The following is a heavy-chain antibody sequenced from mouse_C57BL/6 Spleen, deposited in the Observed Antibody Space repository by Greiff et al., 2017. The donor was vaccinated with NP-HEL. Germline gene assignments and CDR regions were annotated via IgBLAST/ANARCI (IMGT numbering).Heavy chain of an antibody. CDR1: GYTFTSYG. CDR3: ARRDDYEGAY. J-gene: IGHJ3*01. Sequence: QVQLKQSGAELARPGASVKLSCKASGYTFTSYGISWVKQRTGQGLEWIGEIYPRSGNTYYNEKFKGKATLTADKSSSTAYMELRSLTSEDSAVYFCARRDDYEGAYWGQGTLVTVSA. V-gene: IGHV1-81*01. CDR2: IYPRSGNT. D-gene: IGHD2-4*01.